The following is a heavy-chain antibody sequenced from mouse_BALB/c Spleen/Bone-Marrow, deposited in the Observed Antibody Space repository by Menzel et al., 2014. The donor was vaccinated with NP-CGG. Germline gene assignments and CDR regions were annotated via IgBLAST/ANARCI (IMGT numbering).Heavy chain of an antibody. CDR2: IDPANGNT. J-gene: IGHJ2*01. CDR3: ARGGLYDGSDY. CDR1: GFNIKDTY. D-gene: IGHD2-3*01. V-gene: IGHV14-3*02. Sequence: VQLQQSGAELVKPGASVKLSCTASGFNIKDTYMHWVKQRPEQGLEWIGRIDPANGNTKYDPKFQGKATITADTSSNTAYLRLSSLTSEDTAVYYCARGGLYDGSDYWGQGTTLTVSS.